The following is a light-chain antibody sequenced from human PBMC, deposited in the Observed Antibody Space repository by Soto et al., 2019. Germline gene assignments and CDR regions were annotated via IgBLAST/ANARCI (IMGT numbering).Light chain of an antibody. CDR1: QSVLYSSNNKNY. CDR3: QQYYSTPLT. CDR2: WAS. J-gene: IGKJ4*01. Sequence: DIVMTQSPDSLAVSLGERATINCKSSQSVLYSSNNKNYLAWYQQKPGQPPKLLIYWASTRESGVPDRFSGSGSGTDVTLTISSLQAEYVAVYYCQQYYSTPLTFGGGTKVEIK. V-gene: IGKV4-1*01.